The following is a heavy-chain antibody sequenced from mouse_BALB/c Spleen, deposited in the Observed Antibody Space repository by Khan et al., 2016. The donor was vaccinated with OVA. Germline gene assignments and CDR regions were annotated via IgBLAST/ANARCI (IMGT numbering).Heavy chain of an antibody. CDR1: GYTFSSYW. V-gene: IGHV1-9*01. CDR3: AREGDDGYYGFAY. Sequence: QVRLQQSGAELMKPGASVKISCKATGYTFSSYWIEWVKQRPGHGLEWIGEILPGSGSTNYNEKFKGKATFTADTSSNTAYMQLSSLTSEDSAVYDCAREGDDGYYGFAYWGQGTLVTVSA. D-gene: IGHD2-3*01. J-gene: IGHJ3*01. CDR2: ILPGSGST.